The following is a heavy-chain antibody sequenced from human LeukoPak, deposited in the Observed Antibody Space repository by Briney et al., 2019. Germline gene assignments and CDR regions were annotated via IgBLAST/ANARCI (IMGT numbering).Heavy chain of an antibody. CDR1: GYTFTGYY. D-gene: IGHD2-2*02. V-gene: IGHV1-2*02. CDR2: INPNSGGT. Sequence: ASVKVSCKASGYTFTGYYMHWVRQAPGQGLEWMGWINPNSGGTNYAQKLQGRVTMTTDTSTSTAYMELSSLRSEDTAVYYCALLIVPAAIRPYYYYGMDVWGQGTTVTVSS. CDR3: ALLIVPAAIRPYYYYGMDV. J-gene: IGHJ6*02.